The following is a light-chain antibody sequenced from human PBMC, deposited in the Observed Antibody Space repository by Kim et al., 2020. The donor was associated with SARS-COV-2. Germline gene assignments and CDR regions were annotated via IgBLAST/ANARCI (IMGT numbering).Light chain of an antibody. CDR1: YIGGYS. CDR2: YNN. Sequence: APGKTARRTCMENYIGGYSVHWYQKKPGKAPVLVISYNNDRPSGIPERFSGSNSGNRATLSITRVEAGDEADYYCQVWDNTGDLPVFGGGTQLTVL. V-gene: IGLV3-21*04. J-gene: IGLJ3*02. CDR3: QVWDNTGDLPV.